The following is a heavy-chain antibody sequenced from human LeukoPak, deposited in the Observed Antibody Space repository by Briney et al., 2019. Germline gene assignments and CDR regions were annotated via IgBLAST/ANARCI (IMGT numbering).Heavy chain of an antibody. CDR2: IYTGGNT. CDR3: AKERLEGSSWYDFDY. J-gene: IGHJ4*02. CDR1: GFTVDSNY. D-gene: IGHD6-13*01. Sequence: GGSLRLSCAASGFTVDSNYLSWVRQAPGKGLEWVSTIYTGGNTYYAASVKGRFTISRDNSKNTLFLQMNSLRAEDTATYYCAKERLEGSSWYDFDYWGQGTLVTVSS. V-gene: IGHV3-53*01.